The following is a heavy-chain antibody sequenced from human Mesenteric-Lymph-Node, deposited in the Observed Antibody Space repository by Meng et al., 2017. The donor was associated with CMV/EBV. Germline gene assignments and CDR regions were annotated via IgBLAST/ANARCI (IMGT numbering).Heavy chain of an antibody. CDR1: GGSISTYC. D-gene: IGHD4-17*01. Sequence: LTCTVSGGSISTYCWSWIRQPPGKGLEWIGYISYNGDTNYNPSLKSRVTISVDTSQNQFSLKLSSVTAADTAVYYCARGTVSRAFDYWGQGTLVTVSS. V-gene: IGHV4-59*12. CDR3: ARGTVSRAFDY. CDR2: ISYNGDT. J-gene: IGHJ4*02.